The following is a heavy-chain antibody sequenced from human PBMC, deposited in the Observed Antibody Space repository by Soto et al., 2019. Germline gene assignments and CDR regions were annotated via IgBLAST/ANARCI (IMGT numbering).Heavy chain of an antibody. CDR2: IYYSGST. J-gene: IGHJ5*02. CDR3: ARHSSGWYTWFDP. D-gene: IGHD6-19*01. V-gene: IGHV4-59*01. CDR1: GGSIISYY. Sequence: SETLYLTCTVSGGSIISYYWSWIRQPPGKGLEWIGYIYYSGSTNYNPSLKSRVTISVDTSKNQFSLKLSSVTAADTAVYYCARHSSGWYTWFDPWGQGTLVTVSS.